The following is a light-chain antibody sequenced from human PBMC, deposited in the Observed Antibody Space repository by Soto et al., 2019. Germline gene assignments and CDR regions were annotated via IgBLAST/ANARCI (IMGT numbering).Light chain of an antibody. CDR3: QQYYSTPFT. CDR2: WAS. J-gene: IGKJ3*01. Sequence: DIVMTQSPDSLAVSLGERATINCKSSQSVLHSSNNKNYLAWYQQKPGQSPKLLIYWASLRESGVPGRFSGSGSGTDFTLTISSLQAEDVAIYYCQQYYSTPFTFGPGTKVDIK. CDR1: QSVLHSSNNKNY. V-gene: IGKV4-1*01.